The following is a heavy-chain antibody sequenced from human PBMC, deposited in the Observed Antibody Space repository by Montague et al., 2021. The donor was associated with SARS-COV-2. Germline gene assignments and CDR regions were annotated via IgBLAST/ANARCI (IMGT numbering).Heavy chain of an antibody. D-gene: IGHD2-15*01. V-gene: IGHV3-9*01. CDR1: GFTFGDYA. CDR2: VSGNSGSI. Sequence: SLRLSCAASGFTFGDYAMHWVRQAPGKGLEWVSGVSGNSGSIYYADSVKGRFTISRDNAKNSLYLQMNNLRAEDTAVYYCAKGKGIVFSSLLAEFIDDWGQGTTVTVSS. CDR3: AKGKGIVFSSLLAEFIDD. J-gene: IGHJ6*02.